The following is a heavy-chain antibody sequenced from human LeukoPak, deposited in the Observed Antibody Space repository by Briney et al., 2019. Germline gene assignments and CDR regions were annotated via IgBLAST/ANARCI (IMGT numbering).Heavy chain of an antibody. CDR3: AKVAYYGSGSYDMDV. CDR2: TSGSGGST. CDR1: GFTFSSYA. J-gene: IGHJ6*02. D-gene: IGHD3-10*01. Sequence: GASLRLSCAASGFTFSSYAMSWVRQAPGKGLEWVSATSGSGGSTYYADSVKGRFTISRGNSKNTLYLQMNSLRAEDTAVYYCAKVAYYGSGSYDMDVWGQGTTVTVSS. V-gene: IGHV3-23*01.